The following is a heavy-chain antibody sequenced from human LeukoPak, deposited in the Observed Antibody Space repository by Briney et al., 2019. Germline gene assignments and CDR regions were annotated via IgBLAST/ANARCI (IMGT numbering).Heavy chain of an antibody. D-gene: IGHD4-17*01. CDR3: ARERLGDYGDYIMTY. CDR1: GYTFTSYY. Sequence: ASVKVSCKASGYTFTSYYMHWVRKAPAQGLERMGIINPSVGSTSYAQKFQGRVTMTRDTSTSTVYMELSSLRSEDTAVYYCARERLGDYGDYIMTYWGQGTLVTVSS. J-gene: IGHJ4*02. CDR2: INPSVGST. V-gene: IGHV1-46*01.